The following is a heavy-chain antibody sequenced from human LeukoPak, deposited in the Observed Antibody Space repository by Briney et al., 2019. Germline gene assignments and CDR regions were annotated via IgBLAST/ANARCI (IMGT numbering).Heavy chain of an antibody. CDR1: GFTFSSYS. CDR2: IKVDGSDK. V-gene: IGHV3-7*01. Sequence: PGGSLRLSCAASGFTFSSYSMNWVRQAPGKGLEWVANIKVDGSDKQYVDSVRGRFTISRDNAKNSVSLQMDGLRAEDTAVYHCVRESDVWSGPGIGRPLDVWGKGTTVTVSS. J-gene: IGHJ6*04. CDR3: VRESDVWSGPGIGRPLDV. D-gene: IGHD3-3*01.